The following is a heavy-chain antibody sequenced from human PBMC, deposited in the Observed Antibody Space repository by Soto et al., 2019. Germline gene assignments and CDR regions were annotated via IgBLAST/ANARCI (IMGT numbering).Heavy chain of an antibody. CDR1: GDSVSSNSAA. CDR3: ARSGIAAAGGGDYYYYSGMDV. D-gene: IGHD6-13*01. CDR2: TYYRSKWYN. Sequence: SQTLSLTCAISGDSVSSNSAAWNWIRQSPSRGLEWLGRTYYRSKWYNDYAVSVKSRITINPDTSKNQFSLQLNSVTPEDTAVYYCARSGIAAAGGGDYYYYSGMDVWGQGTTVTVSS. J-gene: IGHJ6*02. V-gene: IGHV6-1*01.